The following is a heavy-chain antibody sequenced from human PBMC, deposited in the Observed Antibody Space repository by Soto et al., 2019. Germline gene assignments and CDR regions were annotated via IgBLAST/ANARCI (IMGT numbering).Heavy chain of an antibody. J-gene: IGHJ4*02. CDR2: INHSGST. V-gene: IGHV4-34*01. CDR3: ARAAPRYCSGGSCCSGGHY. Sequence: QVQLQQWGAGLLKPSETLSLTCAVYGGSFSGYYWSWIRQPPGKGLEWIGEINHSGSTNYNPSLKTRVTISGAASKTQFSLTLSSVTAADTAVYYCARAAPRYCSGGSCCSGGHYWGQGTLVTVSS. D-gene: IGHD2-15*01. CDR1: GGSFSGYY.